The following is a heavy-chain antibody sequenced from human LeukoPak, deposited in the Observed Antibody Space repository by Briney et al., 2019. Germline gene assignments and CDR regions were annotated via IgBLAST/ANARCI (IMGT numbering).Heavy chain of an antibody. CDR2: IYSDENT. Sequence: AGGSLRLSCAASGFTVSSNFMSWVRQAPGKGLEGVSVIYSDENTHYADSVKGRFTISRDISKNTVYLQMDSLTVEDTAVYYCARDQVGYTYGTSWGQGTMVTVAS. J-gene: IGHJ3*01. V-gene: IGHV3-66*01. D-gene: IGHD5-18*01. CDR3: ARDQVGYTYGTS. CDR1: GFTVSSNF.